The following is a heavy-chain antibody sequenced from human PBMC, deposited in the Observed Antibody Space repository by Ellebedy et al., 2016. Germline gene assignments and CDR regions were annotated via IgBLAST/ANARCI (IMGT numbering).Heavy chain of an antibody. Sequence: GESLKISCAASGFTFSSYGMHWVRQAPGKGLEWVAVIWYDGSYKYYADSVKGRFTISRDNSKNTLYVQMESLSAEDTAMYYCARSFDSSGYFVDYWGQGTLVTVSS. CDR3: ARSFDSSGYFVDY. V-gene: IGHV3-33*01. J-gene: IGHJ4*02. CDR2: IWYDGSYK. CDR1: GFTFSSYG. D-gene: IGHD6-19*01.